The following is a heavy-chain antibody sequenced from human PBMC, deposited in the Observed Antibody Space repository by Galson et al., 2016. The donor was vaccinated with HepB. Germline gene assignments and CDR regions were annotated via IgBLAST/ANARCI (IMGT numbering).Heavy chain of an antibody. CDR1: GFTLSSHP. CDR3: AKRVSSSKYFDY. V-gene: IGHV3-23*01. CDR2: IGSRGDDT. D-gene: IGHD2-2*01. J-gene: IGHJ4*02. Sequence: SLRLSCAGSGFTLSSHPMNWVRQAPGKGLEWVSSIGSRGDDTYYADSVKGRFTVSRDNLKNTLYLQKNSLRADDTAVYYCAKRVSSSKYFDYWGQGTLVTVSS.